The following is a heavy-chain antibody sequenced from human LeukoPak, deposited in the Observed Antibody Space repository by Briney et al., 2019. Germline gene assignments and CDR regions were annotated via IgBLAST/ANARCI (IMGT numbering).Heavy chain of an antibody. CDR2: INPYNGNT. V-gene: IGHV1-18*01. Sequence: ASVKVSCKASGYTFTSYGISWVRQAPGQGLEWMGWINPYNGNTNYAQKLQGRVTMTTDTSTNTAYMELRSLRSDDTAVYYCARDWDRYCSGGSCYCYYWGQGTLVTVSS. J-gene: IGHJ4*02. CDR1: GYTFTSYG. D-gene: IGHD2-15*01. CDR3: ARDWDRYCSGGSCYCYY.